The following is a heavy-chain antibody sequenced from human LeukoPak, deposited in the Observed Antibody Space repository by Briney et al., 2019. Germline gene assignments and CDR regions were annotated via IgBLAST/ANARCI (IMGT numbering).Heavy chain of an antibody. J-gene: IGHJ5*02. CDR3: AMSNTVRRPFFDP. Sequence: SETLSLTCIGSDDSVNTYYCSWIRQAPGKVLEWVGYIYNRGSTKYNPSLKRRATISVDTSKNQFSLKLTSVTAADAAVYYCAMSNTVRRPFFDPWGQGTLVTVSS. CDR1: DDSVNTYY. D-gene: IGHD4-11*01. CDR2: IYNRGST. V-gene: IGHV4-59*02.